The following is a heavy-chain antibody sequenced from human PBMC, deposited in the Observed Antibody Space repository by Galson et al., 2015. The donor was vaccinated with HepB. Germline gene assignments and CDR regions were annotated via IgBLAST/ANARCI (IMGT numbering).Heavy chain of an antibody. CDR3: ARDRLGKSYYYDSSGYFLDY. J-gene: IGHJ4*02. Sequence: SLRLSCAASGFTFSSYWMSWVRQAPGKGLEWVANIKQDGSEKYYVDSVKGRFAISRDNAKNSLYLQMNSLRAEDTAVYYCARDRLGKSYYYDSSGYFLDYWGQGTLVTVSS. D-gene: IGHD3-22*01. V-gene: IGHV3-7*03. CDR2: IKQDGSEK. CDR1: GFTFSSYW.